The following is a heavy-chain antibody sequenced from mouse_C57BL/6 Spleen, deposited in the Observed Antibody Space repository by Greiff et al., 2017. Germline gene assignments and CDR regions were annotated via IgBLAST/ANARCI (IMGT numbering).Heavy chain of an antibody. CDR1: GYTFTDYN. CDR2: INPNNGGN. CDR3: ASVMVTTGGFDY. V-gene: IGHV1-22*01. D-gene: IGHD2-2*01. Sequence: VQLQQSGPELVKPGASVKMSCKASGYTFTDYNMHWVKQSHGKSLEWIGYINPNNGGNSYNQKFKGKATLTVNKSSSTAYMELRSLTSEDSAVYYCASVMVTTGGFDYWGQGTTLTVSS. J-gene: IGHJ2*01.